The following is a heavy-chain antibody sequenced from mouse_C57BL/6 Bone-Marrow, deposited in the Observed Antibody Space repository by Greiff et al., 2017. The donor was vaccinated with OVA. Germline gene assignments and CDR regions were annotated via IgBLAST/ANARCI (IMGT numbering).Heavy chain of an antibody. CDR2: IYPRSGNT. Sequence: VQLVESGAELARPGASVKLSCKASGYTFTSYGISWVKQRPGQGLEWIGEIYPRSGNTYYNEKFKGKATLTADKSSSTAYMELRSLTSEDSAVYFCARLHFLSMDYWGQGTSVTVSS. D-gene: IGHD2-3*01. V-gene: IGHV1-81*01. J-gene: IGHJ4*01. CDR1: GYTFTSYG. CDR3: ARLHFLSMDY.